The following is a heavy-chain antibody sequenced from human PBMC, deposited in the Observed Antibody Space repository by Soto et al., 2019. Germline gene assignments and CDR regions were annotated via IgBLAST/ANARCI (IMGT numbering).Heavy chain of an antibody. CDR3: ARHPSDFWFDP. J-gene: IGHJ5*02. CDR2: IYYSGST. D-gene: IGHD2-21*02. V-gene: IGHV4-39*01. Sequence: QLQLQESSPGLVKPSETLSLTCTVSGGSISSSSYFWGWIRQPPGKGLEWIGSIYYSGSTYYNPPLKSRVTVSVDTSKNQFSLKLSSVTAADTAVYYCARHPSDFWFDPWGQGTLVTVSS. CDR1: GGSISSSSYF.